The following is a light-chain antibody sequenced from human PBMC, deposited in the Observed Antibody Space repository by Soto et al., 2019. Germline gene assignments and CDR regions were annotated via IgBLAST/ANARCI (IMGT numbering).Light chain of an antibody. V-gene: IGKV3-20*01. CDR1: QTVRNNY. J-gene: IGKJ4*01. CDR3: QQFSSYPLT. Sequence: EFVLTQSPGTLSLSPVERATLSCRASQTVRNNYLAWYQQKPGQAPRLLIYDASSRATGIPDRFSGGGSGTDFTLTISGLEPEDFAVYYCQQFSSYPLTFGGGTKVDIK. CDR2: DAS.